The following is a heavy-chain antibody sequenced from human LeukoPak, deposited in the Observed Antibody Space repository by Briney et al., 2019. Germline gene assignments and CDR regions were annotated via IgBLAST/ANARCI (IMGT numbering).Heavy chain of an antibody. Sequence: GASVKVSCKASGGTFNNYAFSWVRQAPGQGLEWMGGFIPIFGTANYAQKFQGRVTITADESTSTAYMELSSLRSEDTAVYYCARYGRYGSGSYYDYYFDYWGQGTLVTVSS. CDR1: GGTFNNYA. V-gene: IGHV1-69*13. CDR2: FIPIFGTA. D-gene: IGHD3-10*01. J-gene: IGHJ4*02. CDR3: ARYGRYGSGSYYDYYFDY.